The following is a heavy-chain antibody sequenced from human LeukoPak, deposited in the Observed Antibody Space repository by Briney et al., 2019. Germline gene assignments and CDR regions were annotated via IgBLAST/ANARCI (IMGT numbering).Heavy chain of an antibody. CDR1: GFTFSSYG. CDR3: AKDLWFGEFPSRFDY. Sequence: GGSLRLSCAASGFTFSSYGMHCVRQAPGKGLEWVAFIRYDGSNKYYADSVKGRFTISRDNSKNTLYLQMNSLRAEDTAVYYCAKDLWFGEFPSRFDYWGQGTLVTVSS. CDR2: IRYDGSNK. V-gene: IGHV3-30*02. J-gene: IGHJ4*02. D-gene: IGHD3-10*01.